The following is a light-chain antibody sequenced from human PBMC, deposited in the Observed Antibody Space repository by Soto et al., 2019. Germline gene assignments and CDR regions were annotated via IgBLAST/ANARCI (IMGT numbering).Light chain of an antibody. CDR3: FSFTSTNTHV. Sequence: QSALTQPASVSGSPGQSVTISCTGTSSDFGSYKFVSWYQHHPGKVPKVIIYETSKRPSGVSDRFSGSKSGNTASLTISVLQAEDEADYYFFSFTSTNTHVFGSGTKVTVL. J-gene: IGLJ1*01. CDR2: ETS. V-gene: IGLV2-23*01. CDR1: SSDFGSYKF.